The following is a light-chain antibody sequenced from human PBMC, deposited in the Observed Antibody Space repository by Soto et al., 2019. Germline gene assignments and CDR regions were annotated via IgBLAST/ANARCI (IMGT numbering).Light chain of an antibody. J-gene: IGKJ5*01. CDR1: ESVNNK. Sequence: EVVVTQSPATLSVSPGERATLSCRASESVNNKLGWYKQKTGQAPRRLIYRASTMSTGIPAMLSGSGSGTEFTITISSLQSQDSAVSYCHQYSNWFPFSFGQGTRLEIK. V-gene: IGKV3-15*01. CDR2: RAS. CDR3: HQYSNWFPFS.